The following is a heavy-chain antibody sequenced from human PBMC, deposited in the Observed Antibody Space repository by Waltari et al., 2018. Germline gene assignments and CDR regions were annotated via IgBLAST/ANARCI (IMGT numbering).Heavy chain of an antibody. Sequence: QVQLQESGPGLVKPSETMSLTCAFSGYSISRGYYWGWIRHPPGKGLEWIGSIYHSGSTYYNPSLKSRVTISVDTSKNQFSLKLSSVTAADTAVYYCATDATCGGDCARDAFDIWGQGTMVTVSS. CDR1: GYSISRGYY. D-gene: IGHD2-21*01. V-gene: IGHV4-38-2*02. CDR2: IYHSGST. CDR3: ATDATCGGDCARDAFDI. J-gene: IGHJ3*02.